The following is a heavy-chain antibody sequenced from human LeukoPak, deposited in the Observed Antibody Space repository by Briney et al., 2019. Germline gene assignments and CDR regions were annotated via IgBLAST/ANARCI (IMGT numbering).Heavy chain of an antibody. CDR3: ARDGSIPWWFS. V-gene: IGHV3-66*01. CDR2: INSGGAT. Sequence: GGTLRLSCAASGFTFRIHGMNWVRQAPGKGLEWVSVINSGGATYYADSVKGRFTISRDIFKNTLFLQMNSLRVEDTAVYYCARDGSIPWWFSWGQGTLVTVSS. J-gene: IGHJ4*02. D-gene: IGHD2-15*01. CDR1: GFTFRIHG.